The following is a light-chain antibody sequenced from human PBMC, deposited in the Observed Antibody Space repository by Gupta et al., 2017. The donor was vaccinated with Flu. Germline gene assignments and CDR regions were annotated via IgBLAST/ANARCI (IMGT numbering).Light chain of an antibody. J-gene: IGKJ4*01. CDR1: QGVSSW. CDR2: DGS. V-gene: IGKV1-12*01. Sequence: DICSRQSPSFVSASVGDRVTLTCRASQGVSSWLGWYQQRPGKAPKLLLYDGSTVRSGVPSRFSGSGSGTDFTLTICSLQPEDVATYYCQQGNRFPLTFGGGTKVDIK. CDR3: QQGNRFPLT.